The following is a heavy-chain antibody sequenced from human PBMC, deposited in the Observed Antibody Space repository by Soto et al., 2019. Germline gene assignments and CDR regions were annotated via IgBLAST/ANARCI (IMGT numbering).Heavy chain of an antibody. CDR3: TTQGGGAQVLYYLDY. D-gene: IGHD3-16*01. V-gene: IGHV3-15*01. CDR1: GFTLSTAW. J-gene: IGHJ4*02. CDR2: IKSKTDGGTT. Sequence: LRLSCAASGFTLSTAWVSWVRQAPGKGLEWVGRIKSKTDGGTTDYAAPVKGRFTISRDDSKNTLYLQMNSLKTEDTAVYYCTTQGGGAQVLYYLDYWGQGTLVTVSS.